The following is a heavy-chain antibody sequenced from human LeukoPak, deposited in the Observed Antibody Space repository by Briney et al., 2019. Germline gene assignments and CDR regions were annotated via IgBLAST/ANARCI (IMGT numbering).Heavy chain of an antibody. D-gene: IGHD1-26*01. CDR1: GFTFSSYG. V-gene: IGHV3-33*01. J-gene: IGHJ4*02. CDR2: IWYDGSNK. Sequence: PGRSLRLSCAASGFTFSSYGMHWVRQAPGKGLEWVAVIWYDGSNKYYADSVKGRFTISRDNSKNSLYLQMNSLRAEDTAVYYCAREPSSGSYNDYWGQGTLVTVSS. CDR3: AREPSSGSYNDY.